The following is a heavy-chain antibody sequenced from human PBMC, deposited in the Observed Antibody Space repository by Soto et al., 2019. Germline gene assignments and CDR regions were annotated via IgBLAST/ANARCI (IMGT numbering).Heavy chain of an antibody. CDR2: IGTSGSPI. V-gene: IGHV3-11*01. CDR3: GRGHRGADY. J-gene: IGHJ4*02. CDR1: GFSISDYY. Sequence: QVQLVESGGGLVNPGGSLRLSCVAAGFSISDYYMSWIRQAPGKGLEWISYIGTSGSPIYYIDSVKGRFTISRDNTRNSLYLQMNSLRADDTAVYYCGRGHRGADYWGQGALVTVSS.